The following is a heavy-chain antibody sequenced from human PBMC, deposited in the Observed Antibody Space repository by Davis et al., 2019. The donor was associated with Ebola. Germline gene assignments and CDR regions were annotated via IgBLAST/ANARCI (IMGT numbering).Heavy chain of an antibody. CDR3: SSWVSSHFDF. Sequence: PGGSLRLSCAASGFTFRNYAMMWVRQAPGKGLEWVSTIDGPTTNTHYGDSVKGRLTISRDNSKNTLFLQMDSLRPEDTAMYYCSSWVSSHFDFWGRGTLVTVSS. J-gene: IGHJ4*02. CDR1: GFTFRNYA. D-gene: IGHD6-13*01. V-gene: IGHV3-23*05. CDR2: IDGPTTNT.